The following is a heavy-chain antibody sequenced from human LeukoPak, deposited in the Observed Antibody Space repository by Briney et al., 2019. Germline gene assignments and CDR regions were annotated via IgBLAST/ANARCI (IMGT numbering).Heavy chain of an antibody. D-gene: IGHD3-3*01. CDR2: IKSKTDGGTT. J-gene: IGHJ4*02. V-gene: IGHV3-15*01. CDR3: TTLATYYDFWSGYYI. CDR1: GFTFSNAW. Sequence: GGSLRLSCAASGFTFSNAWMSWVRQAPGKGLEWVGRIKSKTDGGTTDYAAPVKGRFTISRDDPKNTLYLQMNSLKTEDTAVYYCTTLATYYDFWSGYYIWGQGTLVTVSS.